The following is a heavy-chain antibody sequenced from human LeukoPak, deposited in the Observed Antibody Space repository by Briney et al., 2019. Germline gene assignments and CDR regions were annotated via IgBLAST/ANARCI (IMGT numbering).Heavy chain of an antibody. CDR1: AFSVTSNY. Sequence: QPGGSLRLSCATSAFSVTSNYMSWVRQAPGKGLEWVSVFYKDGSTYHADSVKGRFTISRDNAKNTVNLHMNTLRAEDTGLYYCTRDSGGDTNGYPSRWGQGTLVTVSS. V-gene: IGHV3-66*01. J-gene: IGHJ4*02. CDR2: FYKDGST. CDR3: TRDSGGDTNGYPSR. D-gene: IGHD2-8*01.